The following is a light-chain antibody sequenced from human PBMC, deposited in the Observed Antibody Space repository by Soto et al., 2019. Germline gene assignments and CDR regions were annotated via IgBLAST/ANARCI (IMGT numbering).Light chain of an antibody. CDR2: EVS. J-gene: IGLJ3*02. Sequence: QSALTQPASVSGSPGQSITISCTGTSSDFGSNNYVSWFQQRPGKAPTLIIYEVSNRPSGVSTHFSGSKSGNTASLTISGLLPEDEAEYYCSSYTTTTRLFGGGTKLTVL. CDR3: SSYTTTTRL. CDR1: SSDFGSNNY. V-gene: IGLV2-14*01.